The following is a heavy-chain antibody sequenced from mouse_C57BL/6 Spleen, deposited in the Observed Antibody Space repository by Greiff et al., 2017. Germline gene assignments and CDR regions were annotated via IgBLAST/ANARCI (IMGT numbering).Heavy chain of an antibody. J-gene: IGHJ3*01. Sequence: QVQLKQPGAELVKPGASVKLSCKASGYTFTSYWMHWVKQRPGQGLEWIGMIHPNSGSTNYNEKFKSKATLTVDKSSSTAYMQLSSLTSEDSAVYYCARDYDYDVRFAYWGQGTLVTVSA. CDR3: ARDYDYDVRFAY. D-gene: IGHD2-4*01. CDR1: GYTFTSYW. V-gene: IGHV1-64*01. CDR2: IHPNSGST.